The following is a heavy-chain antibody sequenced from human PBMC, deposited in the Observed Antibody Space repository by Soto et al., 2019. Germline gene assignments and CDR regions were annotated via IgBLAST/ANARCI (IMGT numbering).Heavy chain of an antibody. D-gene: IGHD6-19*01. Sequence: SETLSLTCTVSGDSIRSDNYYWGWVRQPPGKGLEWIGTIYYGGSTYYNPSLNSRVTISLDTSKNEFSLKLNSVTAADTAVYYCALRVPVAGEYFQHWGQGTLVTVSS. J-gene: IGHJ1*01. CDR1: GDSIRSDNYY. CDR3: ALRVPVAGEYFQH. V-gene: IGHV4-39*01. CDR2: IYYGGST.